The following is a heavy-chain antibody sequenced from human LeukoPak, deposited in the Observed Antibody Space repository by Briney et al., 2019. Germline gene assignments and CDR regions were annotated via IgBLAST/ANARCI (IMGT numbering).Heavy chain of an antibody. CDR3: ARGVVVVPAAIAPPYYYYYGMDV. Sequence: EASVKVSCKASGGTFSSYAISWVRQAPGQGLEWMGGIIPIFGTANYAQKFQGRVTITADESTSTAYMELSSLRSEDTAVYYCARGVVVVPAAIAPPYYYYYGMDVWGQGTTVTVSS. D-gene: IGHD2-2*02. V-gene: IGHV1-69*13. CDR2: IIPIFGTA. CDR1: GGTFSSYA. J-gene: IGHJ6*02.